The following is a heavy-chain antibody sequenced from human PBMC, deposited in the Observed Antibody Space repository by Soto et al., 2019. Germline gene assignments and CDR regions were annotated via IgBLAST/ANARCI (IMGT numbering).Heavy chain of an antibody. CDR3: ARHSNEYRKSLDY. J-gene: IGHJ4*02. D-gene: IGHD1-1*01. Sequence: PSETLSLTCTGSGGSISGYYWSWIRQPPGKGLEWIAYIYYSGSSNSNPSLKSRVTISVDTSKNQFSLKLSSVTAADTAVYYCARHSNEYRKSLDYWGQGTLVTVSS. V-gene: IGHV4-59*08. CDR1: GGSISGYY. CDR2: IYYSGSS.